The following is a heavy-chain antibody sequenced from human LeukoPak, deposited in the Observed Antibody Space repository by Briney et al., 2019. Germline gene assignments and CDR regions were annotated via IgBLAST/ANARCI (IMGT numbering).Heavy chain of an antibody. D-gene: IGHD3-22*01. Sequence: SVKVSCKASGGTFSSYAISWVRQAPGQGLEWMGRIIPIFGTANYAQKFQGRVTITTDESTSTAYMELSSLRSEDTAVYYCARDRQHYDSSGYYPDAFDIWGQGTMVTVSS. CDR3: ARDRQHYDSSGYYPDAFDI. CDR1: GGTFSSYA. V-gene: IGHV1-69*05. CDR2: IIPIFGTA. J-gene: IGHJ3*02.